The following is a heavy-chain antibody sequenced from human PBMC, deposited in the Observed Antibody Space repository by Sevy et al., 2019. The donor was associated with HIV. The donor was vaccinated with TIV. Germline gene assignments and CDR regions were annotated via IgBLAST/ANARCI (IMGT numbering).Heavy chain of an antibody. D-gene: IGHD2-2*01. CDR2: MNPNSGNT. J-gene: IGHJ6*02. Sequence: ASVKVSCRASGYTFTSYDINWVRQATGQGLEWMGWMNPNSGNTGYAQKFQGRVTKTRNTSISTAYMGLSSLRSEDRAVYYCARFLSTSYYYYYAMDVWGQGTTVTVSS. CDR3: ARFLSTSYYYYYAMDV. CDR1: GYTFTSYD. V-gene: IGHV1-8*01.